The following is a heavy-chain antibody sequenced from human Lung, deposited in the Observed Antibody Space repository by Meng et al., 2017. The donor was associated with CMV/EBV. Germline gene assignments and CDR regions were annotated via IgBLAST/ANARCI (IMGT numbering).Heavy chain of an antibody. CDR3: ARDRSGSYIGY. CDR1: GFTCSSYW. CDR2: IKQDGSEK. Sequence: LSCAASGFTCSSYWMSWVRQAPGKGLEWVANIKQDGSEKYYVDSVKGRFTISRDNAKNSLYLQMNSLRAEDTAVYYCARDRSGSYIGYWGQGTLVTVSS. J-gene: IGHJ4*02. V-gene: IGHV3-7*01. D-gene: IGHD1-26*01.